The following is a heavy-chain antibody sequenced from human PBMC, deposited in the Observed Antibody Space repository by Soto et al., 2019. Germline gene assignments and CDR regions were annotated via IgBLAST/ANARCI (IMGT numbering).Heavy chain of an antibody. CDR2: IYHTGRT. V-gene: IGHV4-39*01. CDR3: ARVKDFGDLFDS. CDR1: GDSISRNSYY. D-gene: IGHD4-17*01. J-gene: IGHJ4*02. Sequence: PPETLSLTCTVSGDSISRNSYYWGWVRQPPGKGLEWIGSIYHTGRTNHNPSLRSRVTISVDTSENQFSLRLTSVTAVDTAVYYCARVKDFGDLFDSWGQGTLVTVSS.